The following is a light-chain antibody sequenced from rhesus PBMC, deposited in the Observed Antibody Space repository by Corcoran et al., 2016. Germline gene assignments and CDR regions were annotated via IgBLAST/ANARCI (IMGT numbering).Light chain of an antibody. CDR2: EVS. J-gene: IGLJ1*01. CDR1: SSDIGGYNG. Sequence: QSALTQPPSVSKSLGQSVIISCTGSSSDIGGYNGVSWYQQHPGTVPRLLFYEVSMRPSGVSYRFSGSKSGNPASLTISGLEGEDVAEDYVGSDRSGSTYIFGTGTRFTVL. V-gene: IGLV2-38*01. CDR3: GSDRSGSTYI.